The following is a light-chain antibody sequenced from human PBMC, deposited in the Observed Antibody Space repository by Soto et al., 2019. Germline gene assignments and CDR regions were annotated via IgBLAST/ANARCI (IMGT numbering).Light chain of an antibody. CDR2: EVS. V-gene: IGLV2-14*01. Sequence: QSALTQPASVSGSPGQSVTISCTGTSSDVGAYKYVSWYQQHPGKAPKLMIYEVSNRPSGVSNRFSGSKSGNTASLTISGLQAEDEADYYCSSYTSNSTPWVFGGGTKLTVL. J-gene: IGLJ3*02. CDR3: SSYTSNSTPWV. CDR1: SSDVGAYKY.